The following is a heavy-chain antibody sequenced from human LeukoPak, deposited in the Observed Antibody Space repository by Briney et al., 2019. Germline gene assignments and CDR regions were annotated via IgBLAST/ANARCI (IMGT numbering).Heavy chain of an antibody. CDR2: INWNGGST. Sequence: GGSLRLSCAASGFTFSSYGMSWVRQAPGKGLEWVSGINWNGGSTGYADSVKGRFTISRDNAKNSLYLQMNSLRAEDTALYYCARQAFVATYYYGSGSYSGVDYWGQGTLVTVSS. CDR1: GFTFSSYG. J-gene: IGHJ4*02. D-gene: IGHD3-10*01. CDR3: ARQAFVATYYYGSGSYSGVDY. V-gene: IGHV3-20*04.